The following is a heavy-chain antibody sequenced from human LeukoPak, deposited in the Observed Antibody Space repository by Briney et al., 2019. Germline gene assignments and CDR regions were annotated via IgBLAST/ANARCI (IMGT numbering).Heavy chain of an antibody. J-gene: IGHJ4*02. CDR2: INHSGST. CDR3: ARGTPPLLWFGESYYFDY. D-gene: IGHD3-10*01. CDR1: GGSFSGYY. Sequence: SETLSLTCAVYGGSFSGYYWGWIRQPPGKGLEWIGEINHSGSTNYNPSLKSRVTISVDTSKNQFSLKLSSVTAADTAVYYCARGTPPLLWFGESYYFDYWGQGTLVTVSS. V-gene: IGHV4-34*01.